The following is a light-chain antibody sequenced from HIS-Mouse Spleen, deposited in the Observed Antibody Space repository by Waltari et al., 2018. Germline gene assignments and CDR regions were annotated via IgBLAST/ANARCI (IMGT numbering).Light chain of an antibody. CDR3: QQYGSSPFT. J-gene: IGKJ2*01. V-gene: IGKV3-20*01. CDR2: GAS. CDR1: QSVSSSC. Sequence: EIVLTQSPGTLSLSPGERATLSCRASQSVSSSCLAWYQQKPGQAPRLLIYGASSRATGIPDRFSGSGSGTDFTLNISRLEPEDFAVYYCQQYGSSPFTFGQGTKLEIK.